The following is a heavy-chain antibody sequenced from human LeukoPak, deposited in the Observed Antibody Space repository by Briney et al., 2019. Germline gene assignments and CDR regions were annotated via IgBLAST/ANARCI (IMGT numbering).Heavy chain of an antibody. CDR2: IYDSGST. Sequence: PSGTLSLTCTVSGGSISNYYWSWIRQSPGKGLEWIGYIYDSGSTNYNPSLKSRVTISVDTSKNQFSLKLSSVTAADTAVYYCAGHCSSSSCYGLDYWGQGTLVTVSS. D-gene: IGHD2-2*01. V-gene: IGHV4-59*01. CDR1: GGSISNYY. CDR3: AGHCSSSSCYGLDY. J-gene: IGHJ4*02.